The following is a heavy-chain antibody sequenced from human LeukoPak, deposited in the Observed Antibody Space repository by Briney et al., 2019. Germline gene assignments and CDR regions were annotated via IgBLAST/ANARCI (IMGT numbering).Heavy chain of an antibody. D-gene: IGHD6-13*01. CDR1: GFTFSNYN. CDR2: ISTSSSMI. V-gene: IGHV3-48*01. Sequence: GGSLRLSCAASGFTFSNYNMNWVRQAPGKVLEWVSYISTSSSMIYYADSVKGRFTISRDIAKNSLYLQMNSLRAEDTGVYYCAREASYSSSWATFDYWGQGTLVTVSS. J-gene: IGHJ4*02. CDR3: AREASYSSSWATFDY.